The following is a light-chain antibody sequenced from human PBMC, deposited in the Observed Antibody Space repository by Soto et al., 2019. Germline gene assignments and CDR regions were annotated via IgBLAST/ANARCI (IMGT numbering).Light chain of an antibody. CDR2: KVS. V-gene: IGKV2-30*01. Sequence: DVVMTQSPLSLPVSLGQPASISCRSSQSLVDSDGNTYLNWFQQRPGQSPRRLIYKVSNRDSGVPERFSGSGSGIDFTLKISRVEAEDVGICYFMKGTRWPYTFGQGTKLEIK. CDR1: QSLVDSDGNTY. CDR3: MKGTRWPYT. J-gene: IGKJ2*01.